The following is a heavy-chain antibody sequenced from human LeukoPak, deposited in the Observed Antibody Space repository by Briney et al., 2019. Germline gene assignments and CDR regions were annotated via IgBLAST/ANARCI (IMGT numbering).Heavy chain of an antibody. J-gene: IGHJ4*02. Sequence: GGSLRLSCAASGFTFDDHGMSWVRQVPGKVLEWVSGTNWNGGSTGYADSVKGRFTISRDNAKNSLYLQMNSLRAEDTALYYCARGTYSSNWFLHYWGQGTLVTVSS. CDR2: TNWNGGST. V-gene: IGHV3-20*04. D-gene: IGHD6-13*01. CDR1: GFTFDDHG. CDR3: ARGTYSSNWFLHY.